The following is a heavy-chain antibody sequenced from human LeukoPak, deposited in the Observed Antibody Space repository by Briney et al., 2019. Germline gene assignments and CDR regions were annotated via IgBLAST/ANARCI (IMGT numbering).Heavy chain of an antibody. J-gene: IGHJ4*02. V-gene: IGHV3-23*01. Sequence: GGSLRLSCAASGFTFSSYAMSRVRQAPGKGLEWVSGVSRSGGSTYYADSVKGRFTISRDNSKNTLYLQMNSLRAEDTAVYYCAKELVAVAGDRGVDYWGQGTLVTVSS. CDR2: VSRSGGST. CDR1: GFTFSSYA. D-gene: IGHD6-19*01. CDR3: AKELVAVAGDRGVDY.